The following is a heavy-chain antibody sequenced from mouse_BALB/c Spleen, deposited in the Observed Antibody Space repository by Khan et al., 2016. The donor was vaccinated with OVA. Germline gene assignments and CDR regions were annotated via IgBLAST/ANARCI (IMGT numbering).Heavy chain of an antibody. CDR2: INPSTGYT. Sequence: VQLQQSGAELAKPGASVKMSCKASGYTFINYWILWVKQRPGQGLEWIGYINPSTGYTEYNQNFKDKATLTVDKSSSTAYMQLSSLTSEDSAVYDCARRGLRWDFDYWGQGTTLTVSS. D-gene: IGHD1-1*01. V-gene: IGHV1-7*01. CDR1: GYTFINYW. J-gene: IGHJ2*01. CDR3: ARRGLRWDFDY.